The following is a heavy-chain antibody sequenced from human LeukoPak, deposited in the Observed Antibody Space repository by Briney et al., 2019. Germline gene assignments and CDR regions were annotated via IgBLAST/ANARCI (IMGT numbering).Heavy chain of an antibody. Sequence: KPSETLSLTCIFSGGSISNSNYYWGWIPQPPGKGLEWIGSIYSSGNTYYNPSLKSRVTMSVDTSKDQFSLNLSFVTAADTAVYYCARHASGSYNNFQHWSQGTLVTVSS. V-gene: IGHV4-39*01. J-gene: IGHJ1*01. CDR2: IYSSGNT. CDR1: GGSISNSNYY. CDR3: ARHASGSYNNFQH. D-gene: IGHD1-26*01.